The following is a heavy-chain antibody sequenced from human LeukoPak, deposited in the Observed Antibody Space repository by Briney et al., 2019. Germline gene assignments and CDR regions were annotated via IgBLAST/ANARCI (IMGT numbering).Heavy chain of an antibody. J-gene: IGHJ3*02. Sequence: SETLSLTCTVSGGSISRYYWRWLRQPPGKGLEWIGYIYYSGSTNYNPSLKSRVTISVDTSKNQFSLKLSSVTAADTAVYYCARALLSGWPFDIWGQGTMVTVSS. CDR3: ARALLSGWPFDI. CDR1: GGSISRYY. CDR2: IYYSGST. D-gene: IGHD6-19*01. V-gene: IGHV4-59*12.